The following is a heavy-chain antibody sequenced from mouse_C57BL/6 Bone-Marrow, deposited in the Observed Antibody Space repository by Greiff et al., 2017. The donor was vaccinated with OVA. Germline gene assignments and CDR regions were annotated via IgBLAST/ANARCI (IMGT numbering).Heavy chain of an antibody. Sequence: VQLQQSGPVLVKPGASVKMSCKASGYTFTDYYMNWVKQSHGKSLEWIGVINPYNGGTSYNQKFKGKATLTVDKSSSTAYMELNSLTSEDSSVYYCASRGGWLLYVLWYFDVWGTGTTVTVSS. CDR3: ASRGGWLLYVLWYFDV. CDR1: GYTFTDYY. J-gene: IGHJ1*03. D-gene: IGHD2-3*01. V-gene: IGHV1-19*01. CDR2: INPYNGGT.